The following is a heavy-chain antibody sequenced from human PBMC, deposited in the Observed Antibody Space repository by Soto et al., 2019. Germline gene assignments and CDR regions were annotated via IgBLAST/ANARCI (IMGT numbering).Heavy chain of an antibody. CDR2: ISSDGSRT. CDR1: GFTFSSHW. D-gene: IGHD2-21*01. Sequence: EVQLVESGGGLVQPGGSLRLSCAASGFTFSSHWMHWVRQAPGKGLVWVSSISSDGSRTNYADSVKGRFTISRDNAKNTVYLQMNSLRAEETAVYFCARGVRGAYGLDIWGQGTMVTVSS. J-gene: IGHJ3*02. V-gene: IGHV3-74*01. CDR3: ARGVRGAYGLDI.